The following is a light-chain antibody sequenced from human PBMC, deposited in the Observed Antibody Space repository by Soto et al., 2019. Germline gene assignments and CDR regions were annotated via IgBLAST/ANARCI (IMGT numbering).Light chain of an antibody. J-gene: IGKJ4*01. V-gene: IGKV3-20*01. CDR2: GAS. CDR3: QQYGSPLLP. Sequence: EIVLTRSPGTLSLSPGERATPYCRASQSVSSSYLAWYQQKPGQAPRLLIYGASSRATGIPDRFSGSGSGTDFTLTISRLEPEDFAVYYCQQYGSPLLPFGGGTKVDIK. CDR1: QSVSSSY.